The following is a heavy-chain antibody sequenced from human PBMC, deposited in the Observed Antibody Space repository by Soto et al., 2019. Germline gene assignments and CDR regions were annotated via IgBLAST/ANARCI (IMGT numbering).Heavy chain of an antibody. J-gene: IGHJ6*03. V-gene: IGHV3-74*01. CDR1: GFTFSSYW. Sequence: GGSLRLSCAASGFTFSSYWMHWVRQAPGKGLVWVSRINSDGSSTSYADSVKGRFTISRDNAKNTLYLQMNSLRAEDTAVYYCARGRGYCTNGVCYMLGDYYYYYYMDVWGKGTTVTVS. CDR3: ARGRGYCTNGVCYMLGDYYYYYYMDV. CDR2: INSDGSST. D-gene: IGHD2-8*01.